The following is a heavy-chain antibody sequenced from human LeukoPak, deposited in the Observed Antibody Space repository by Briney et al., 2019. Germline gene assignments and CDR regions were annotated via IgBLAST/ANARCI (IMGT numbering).Heavy chain of an antibody. D-gene: IGHD3-10*01. Sequence: GGSLRLSCAAPGFTFSSYGMHWFRKAPGKGLGGVAVIWYDGSNKYYADSVKGRFTISRDNSKNTLSLQMNSLRAEDTAVYYCANEGYDGSGSYPDNWGQGTLVSVSS. CDR1: GFTFSSYG. CDR2: IWYDGSNK. CDR3: ANEGYDGSGSYPDN. J-gene: IGHJ4*02. V-gene: IGHV3-30*02.